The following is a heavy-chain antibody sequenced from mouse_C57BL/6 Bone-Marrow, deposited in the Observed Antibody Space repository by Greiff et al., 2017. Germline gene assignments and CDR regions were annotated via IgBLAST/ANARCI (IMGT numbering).Heavy chain of an antibody. V-gene: IGHV8-8*01. Sequence: QVTLKVCGPGILQPSQTLSLTCSFSGFSLSTFGMGVGWIRQPSGKGLEWLAHIWWDDDKYYNPALKSRLTISKDTSKNQVFLKIANVDTADTATYYCARLYYGSSDWYFEVWGTGTTVTVSS. CDR3: ARLYYGSSDWYFEV. CDR2: IWWDDDK. CDR1: GFSLSTFGMG. J-gene: IGHJ1*03. D-gene: IGHD1-1*01.